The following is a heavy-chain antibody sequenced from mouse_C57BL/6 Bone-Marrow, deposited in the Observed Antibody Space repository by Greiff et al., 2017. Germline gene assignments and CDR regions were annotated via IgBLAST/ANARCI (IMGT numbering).Heavy chain of an antibody. CDR1: GYSFTSYY. J-gene: IGHJ2*01. D-gene: IGHD1-1*01. Sequence: QVQLQQSGPELVKPGASVKISCKASGYSFTSYYIHWVKQRPGQGLEWIGWIYPGSGNTKYNEKFKGKATLTADTSSSTAYMQLSSLTSEDSAVYYCASLYYYGSSYFDYWGQGTTLTVSS. CDR2: IYPGSGNT. CDR3: ASLYYYGSSYFDY. V-gene: IGHV1-66*01.